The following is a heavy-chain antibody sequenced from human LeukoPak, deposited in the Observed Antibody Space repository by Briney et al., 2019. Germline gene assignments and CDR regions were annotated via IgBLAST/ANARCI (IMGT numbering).Heavy chain of an antibody. J-gene: IGHJ4*02. CDR1: GFTFRHHP. Sequence: GGSLRLSCAASGFTFRHHPKIWLRQAPGKGLEWVAVTSASGSSTYYADSVKGRFTISRDNSKNTLNLQMNSLRAEDKAVYYCAKDVSGGSYYFDFWGQGTLVTVSS. D-gene: IGHD2-15*01. CDR3: AKDVSGGSYYFDF. CDR2: TSASGSST. V-gene: IGHV3-23*01.